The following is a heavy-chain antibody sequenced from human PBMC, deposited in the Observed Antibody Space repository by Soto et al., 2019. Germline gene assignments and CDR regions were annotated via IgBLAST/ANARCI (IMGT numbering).Heavy chain of an antibody. Sequence: QIQLVESGGGVVQPGRSLRLSCTASGFTFNSYGFNWVRQAPGKGLEWVAVIWYDGNTKYYADSVKGRFTISRENLRSTVYLQMNSLTAEDTAVYYCARPLVAPVAGPYYYGMDVWGQGTKVTVSS. CDR3: ARPLVAPVAGPYYYGMDV. CDR1: GFTFNSYG. V-gene: IGHV3-33*01. D-gene: IGHD6-19*01. J-gene: IGHJ6*02. CDR2: IWYDGNTK.